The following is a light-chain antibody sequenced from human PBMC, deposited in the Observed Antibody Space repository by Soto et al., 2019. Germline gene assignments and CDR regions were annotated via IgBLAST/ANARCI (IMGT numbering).Light chain of an antibody. V-gene: IGKV1-5*02. J-gene: IGKJ2*01. CDR3: QQYDGH. CDR2: GAS. Sequence: DTQMTQSPSIVSAYVEERVTIICRASQNIKNWLAWYQQKPGKAPKVLIYGASNLESGVPSRFSGSGSGTEFTLTISSLQPDDFATYYCQQYDGHFGQGTKVDIK. CDR1: QNIKNW.